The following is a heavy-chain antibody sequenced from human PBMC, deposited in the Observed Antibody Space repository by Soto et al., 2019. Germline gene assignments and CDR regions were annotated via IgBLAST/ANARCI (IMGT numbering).Heavy chain of an antibody. CDR3: AKSLKIFGLATTRSGPLDS. Sequence: EVHLMESGGGWVQPGRSLRLSCAASGFTFDNYAMHWVRQAPGKGLEWVSGISWNSGNIGYADSVKGRFTIARDNAKTSLYLEMNSLRAEDTALYYCAKSLKIFGLATTRSGPLDSWGQEALVTVSS. CDR2: ISWNSGNI. CDR1: GFTFDNYA. V-gene: IGHV3-9*01. J-gene: IGHJ4*02. D-gene: IGHD3-3*01.